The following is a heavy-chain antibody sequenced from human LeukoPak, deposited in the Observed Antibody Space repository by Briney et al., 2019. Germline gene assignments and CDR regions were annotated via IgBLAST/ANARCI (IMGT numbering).Heavy chain of an antibody. CDR3: ARDPVDTDMVVDY. V-gene: IGHV3-74*01. CDR2: INSDGSST. Sequence: GGSLRLSCAASGFTFSSYWMHWVRQAPGKGLVWVSRINSDGSSTTYADSVKGRFTISRDSSKNTLYLQMNSLRTEDTAVYYCARDPVDTDMVVDYWGQGTLVTVSS. D-gene: IGHD5-18*01. J-gene: IGHJ4*02. CDR1: GFTFSSYW.